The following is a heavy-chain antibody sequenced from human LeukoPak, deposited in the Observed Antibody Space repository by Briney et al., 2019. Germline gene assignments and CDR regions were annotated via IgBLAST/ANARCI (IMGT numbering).Heavy chain of an antibody. D-gene: IGHD2-15*01. CDR1: GLTFGDYA. Sequence: GRSLRLSCTASGLTFGDYAMSWFRQAPGKGLELVGFIRSKAYGGTTEYAASVKGRFTISRDDSKSIAYLQMNSLKTEDTAVYYCTRARDRVVVAANRFDPWGQGTLVTVSS. J-gene: IGHJ5*02. V-gene: IGHV3-49*03. CDR3: TRARDRVVVAANRFDP. CDR2: IRSKAYGGTT.